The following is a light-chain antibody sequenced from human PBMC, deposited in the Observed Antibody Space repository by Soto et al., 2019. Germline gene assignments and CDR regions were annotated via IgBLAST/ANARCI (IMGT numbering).Light chain of an antibody. CDR3: QQSFSTTRT. V-gene: IGKV1-39*01. Sequence: DIQMTQSPSSLSSSFGDRVAITCRASQQINTFLNWYQQKPGKAPNLLIYAASTLQSGVPSRFSGSGSGTAFTLTISSLKHEDCATYYCQQSFSTTRTFGQGTKVDIK. CDR1: QQINTF. J-gene: IGKJ1*01. CDR2: AAS.